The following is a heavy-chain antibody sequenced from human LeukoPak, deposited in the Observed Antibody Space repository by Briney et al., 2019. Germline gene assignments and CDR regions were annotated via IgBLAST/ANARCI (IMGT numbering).Heavy chain of an antibody. CDR3: AKDGANKVRGVHYFYMDV. V-gene: IGHV1-2*06. J-gene: IGHJ6*03. CDR1: GYTFTSYY. CDR2: INPNSGGT. Sequence: GASVKVSCKASGYTFTSYYMHWVRRAPGQGLEWVGRINPNSGGTNYAQKFQGRVTMTRDTSIGTAYMELSSLRSDDTAVYYCAKDGANKVRGVHYFYMDVWGKGTTVTVSS. D-gene: IGHD3-10*01.